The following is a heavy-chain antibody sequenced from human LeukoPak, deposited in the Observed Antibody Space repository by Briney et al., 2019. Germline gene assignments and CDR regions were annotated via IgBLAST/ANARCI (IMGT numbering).Heavy chain of an antibody. V-gene: IGHV1-18*01. CDR1: GYTFTSYG. Sequence: GASVKVSCKASGYTFTSYGISWVRQAPGQGLEWMGWISAYNGNTNYAQKLQGRATMTTDTSTGTAYMELRSLRSDDTAVYYCARTSMVRIDAFDIWGQGTMVTVSS. CDR3: ARTSMVRIDAFDI. J-gene: IGHJ3*02. CDR2: ISAYNGNT. D-gene: IGHD5-18*01.